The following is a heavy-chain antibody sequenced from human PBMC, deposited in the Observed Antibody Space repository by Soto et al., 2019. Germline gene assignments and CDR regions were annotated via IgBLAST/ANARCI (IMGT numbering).Heavy chain of an antibody. D-gene: IGHD3-3*01. Sequence: PSETLSLTCTVSGGSISSSSYYWGWIRQPPGKGLEWIGSIYCSGSTYYNPSLKSRVTISVDTSKNQFSLKLSSVTAADTAVYYCARHSVYDFWSGYYPTLGYYFDYWGQGTLVTVSS. J-gene: IGHJ4*02. CDR3: ARHSVYDFWSGYYPTLGYYFDY. V-gene: IGHV4-39*01. CDR1: GGSISSSSYY. CDR2: IYCSGST.